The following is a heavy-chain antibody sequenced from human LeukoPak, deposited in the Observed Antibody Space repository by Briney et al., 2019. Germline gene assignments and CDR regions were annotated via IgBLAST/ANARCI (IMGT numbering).Heavy chain of an antibody. CDR1: GFTVRSNY. J-gene: IGHJ4*02. CDR2: IKEDGIDK. CDR3: ARDQWRLFDY. Sequence: GGSLRLSCAASGFTVRSNYMSWVRQAPGKGLEWVASIKEDGIDKYYVDSVKGRFTISRDSAKNSLFLQMNSLRAEDTAVYYCARDQWRLFDYWGQGTLVTVSS. D-gene: IGHD6-19*01. V-gene: IGHV3-7*04.